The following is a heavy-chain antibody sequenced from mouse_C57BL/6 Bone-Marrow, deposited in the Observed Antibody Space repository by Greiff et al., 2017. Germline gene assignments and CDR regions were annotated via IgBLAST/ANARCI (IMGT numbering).Heavy chain of an antibody. J-gene: IGHJ3*01. CDR2: IDPSDSYN. CDR3: AKGDGYRFAY. D-gene: IGHD2-3*01. V-gene: IGHV1-69*01. Sequence: QVQLKQPGAELVMPGASVKLSCKASGYTFTSYWMHWVKQRPGQGLEWIGEIDPSDSYNNYNQKFKGKSTLTVDKSSSTAYMQLSSLTSEDSAVYYCAKGDGYRFAYWGQGTLVTVSA. CDR1: GYTFTSYW.